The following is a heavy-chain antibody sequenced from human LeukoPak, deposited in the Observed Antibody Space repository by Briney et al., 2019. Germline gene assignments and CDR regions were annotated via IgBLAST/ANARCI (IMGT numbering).Heavy chain of an antibody. CDR2: LGHEGTNK. J-gene: IGHJ4*02. D-gene: IGHD1-1*01. Sequence: GGSLRLSRAASGFTFSSFGTHWVRQAPGKGLAWVAFLGHEGTNKYYAESVKGRFTIPRDDSKNTLFLQMDSLRPEDTAVYYCAKDGHWTFDYWGQGTLVTVSS. CDR1: GFTFSSFG. V-gene: IGHV3-30*02. CDR3: AKDGHWTFDY.